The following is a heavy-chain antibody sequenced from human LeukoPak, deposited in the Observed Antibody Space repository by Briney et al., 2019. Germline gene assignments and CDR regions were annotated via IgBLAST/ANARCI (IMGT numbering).Heavy chain of an antibody. V-gene: IGHV3-66*03. J-gene: IGHJ5*02. CDR3: ARDYYGS. Sequence: GGSLRLSCAASGFTVSNNYMRWVRQAPGKGLEWVSSIYSRGSTSYVDSVKGRFTISRDNSKNTLFLQMNSLRVEDTAVYYCARDYYGSWGQGTLVTVSS. CDR1: GFTVSNNY. CDR2: IYSRGST. D-gene: IGHD3-22*01.